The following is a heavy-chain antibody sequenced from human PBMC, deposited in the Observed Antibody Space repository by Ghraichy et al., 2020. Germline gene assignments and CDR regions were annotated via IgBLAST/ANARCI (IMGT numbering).Heavy chain of an antibody. CDR2: MYYSGST. Sequence: SQTLSLTCTVSGGSISSSSYYWGWIRQPPGKGLEWIGTMYYSGSTYYNPSLKSRVTISVDTSKNQFSLKLSSVTAADTAVYYCARRPHPYSIGLGYNWGQGTLVTVSS. V-gene: IGHV4-39*01. J-gene: IGHJ4*02. CDR3: ARRPHPYSIGLGYN. CDR1: GGSISSSSYY. D-gene: IGHD3-22*01.